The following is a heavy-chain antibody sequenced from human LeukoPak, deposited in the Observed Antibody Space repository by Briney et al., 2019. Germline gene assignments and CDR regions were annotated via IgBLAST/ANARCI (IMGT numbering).Heavy chain of an antibody. Sequence: SETLSLTCTVSGGSISSSSYYWGWIRQPPGKGLEWIGSIYYSGSTYYNPSLKSRVTISVDTSKNQFSLKLSSVTAADTAVYYCARAEDIVEPGPWFDPWGQGTLVTVSS. CDR2: IYYSGST. CDR3: ARAEDIVEPGPWFDP. D-gene: IGHD2-15*01. V-gene: IGHV4-39*01. CDR1: GGSISSSSYY. J-gene: IGHJ5*02.